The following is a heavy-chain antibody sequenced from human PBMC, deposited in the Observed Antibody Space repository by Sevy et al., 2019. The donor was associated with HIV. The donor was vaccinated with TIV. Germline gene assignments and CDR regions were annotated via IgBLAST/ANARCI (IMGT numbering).Heavy chain of an antibody. CDR3: ARRRGGDTMVRGVTNFDY. CDR1: GGSISSSRYY. Sequence: SETLSLTCTVSGGSISSSRYYWGWIRQPPGKGLEWIGSIYYSGSTYYNPSLKSRVTISVDTSKNQFSLKLSSVTAADTAVYYSARRRGGDTMVRGVTNFDYWGQGTLVTVSS. J-gene: IGHJ4*02. V-gene: IGHV4-39*01. D-gene: IGHD3-10*01. CDR2: IYYSGST.